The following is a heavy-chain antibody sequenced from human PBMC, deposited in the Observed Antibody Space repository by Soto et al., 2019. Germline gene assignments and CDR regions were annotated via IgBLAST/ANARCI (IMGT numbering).Heavy chain of an antibody. D-gene: IGHD3-10*01. CDR3: ARDWVVRSLFDI. J-gene: IGHJ3*02. CDR1: GGTFSSYA. Sequence: GASVKVSCKASGGTFSSYAISWVRQAPGQGLEWMGGIIPIFGTANYAQKFQGRVTITADESTSTAYMELSSLRSEDTAVYYWARDWVVRSLFDIWGQGQWSPSPQ. V-gene: IGHV1-69*13. CDR2: IIPIFGTA.